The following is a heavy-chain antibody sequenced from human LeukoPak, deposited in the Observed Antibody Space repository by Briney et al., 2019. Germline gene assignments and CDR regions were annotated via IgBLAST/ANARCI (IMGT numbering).Heavy chain of an antibody. CDR3: ARDASPNIYGEGNWFDP. CDR1: GGSISSYY. J-gene: IGHJ5*02. Sequence: PSETLSLTCTVSGGSISSYYWSWIRQPPGKGLEWIGYIYYSGSTNYNPSLKSRVTISVDTSKNQFSLKLSSVTAADTAVYYCARDASPNIYGEGNWFDPWGQGTLVTVSS. D-gene: IGHD4-17*01. V-gene: IGHV4-59*01. CDR2: IYYSGST.